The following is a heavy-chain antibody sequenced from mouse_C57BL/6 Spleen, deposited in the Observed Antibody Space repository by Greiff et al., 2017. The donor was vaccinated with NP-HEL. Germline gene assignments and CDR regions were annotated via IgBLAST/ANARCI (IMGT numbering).Heavy chain of an antibody. CDR3: ARCDYDYDDAMDY. CDR2: INPNNGGT. J-gene: IGHJ4*01. V-gene: IGHV1-18*01. Sequence: VQLQQSGPELVKPGASVKIPCKASGYTFTDYNMDWVRQSHGKSLEWIGDINPNNGGTIYNQKFKGKATLTVDKSSSTAYMELRSLTSEDTAVYYCARCDYDYDDAMDYWGQGTSVTVSS. D-gene: IGHD2-4*01. CDR1: GYTFTDYN.